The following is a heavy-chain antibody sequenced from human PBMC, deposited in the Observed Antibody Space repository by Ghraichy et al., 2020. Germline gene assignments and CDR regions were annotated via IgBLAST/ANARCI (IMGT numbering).Heavy chain of an antibody. D-gene: IGHD1-1*01. CDR3: SRQLGGSGEY. CDR2: IYSDGSGV. Sequence: GESLNISCVGSGFIFSGQWMHWVRQAPGKGLEWVSRIYSDGSGVGYAEYVKGRFTTSRDNAKTTLVLQMNSLRAEETAIYFCSRQLGGSGEYWGQGTLVTVSS. J-gene: IGHJ4*02. CDR1: GFIFSGQW. V-gene: IGHV3-74*01.